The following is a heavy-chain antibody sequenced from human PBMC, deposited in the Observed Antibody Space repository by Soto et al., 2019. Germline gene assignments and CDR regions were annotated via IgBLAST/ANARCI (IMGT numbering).Heavy chain of an antibody. V-gene: IGHV1-8*01. Sequence: QVQLVQSGAEVKKPGASVKVSCKASGYTFTNFDIYWVRQATGQGLEWMGWMNPNSGNTGYAQKFQGRVTMTRYTSISTAYMELSSLRSEDTAVYYCARLVSRGKSDYWGQGTLVIVSS. CDR2: MNPNSGNT. D-gene: IGHD2-15*01. J-gene: IGHJ4*02. CDR1: GYTFTNFD. CDR3: ARLVSRGKSDY.